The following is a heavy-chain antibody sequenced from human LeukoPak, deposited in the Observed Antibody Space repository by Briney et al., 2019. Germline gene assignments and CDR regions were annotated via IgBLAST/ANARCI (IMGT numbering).Heavy chain of an antibody. V-gene: IGHV4-61*02. CDR1: GGSISSGSYY. D-gene: IGHD6-13*01. CDR2: IYTSGST. Sequence: PSETLSLTFTVSGGSISSGSYYWSWIRQPAGKGLEWIGRIYTSGSTNYNPSLKSRVTISVDTSKNQFSLKLSSVTAADMAVYYCARALAAAGLTYGFDPWGQGTLVTVSS. CDR3: ARALAAAGLTYGFDP. J-gene: IGHJ5*02.